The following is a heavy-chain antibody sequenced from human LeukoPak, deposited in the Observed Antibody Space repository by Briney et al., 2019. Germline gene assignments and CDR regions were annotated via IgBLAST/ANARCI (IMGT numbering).Heavy chain of an antibody. CDR1: GYTFTSYA. V-gene: IGHV7-4-1*02. D-gene: IGHD3-22*01. CDR2: INTNTGNP. CDR3: ARENRAYDSSGYYYKN. J-gene: IGHJ4*02. Sequence: ASVKVSCKASGYTFTSYAMNWVRQAPGQGLEWMGWINTNTGNPTYAQGFTGRFVFSSDTSVSTAYLQISSLKAEDTAVYYCARENRAYDSSGYYYKNWGQGTLVTVSS.